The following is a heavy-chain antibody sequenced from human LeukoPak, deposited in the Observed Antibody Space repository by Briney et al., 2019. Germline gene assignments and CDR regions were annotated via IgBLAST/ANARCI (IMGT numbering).Heavy chain of an antibody. Sequence: PGGSLRLSCTASGFTFSSYWMTWVRQAPGKGLEWVANIKQDGSQKHYVDPVKGRFTISRDNAKNSLYLQMNSLRAGDTAVYYCAREGYYFDSSPYSYWGQGTLVTVSS. D-gene: IGHD3-22*01. CDR2: IKQDGSQK. V-gene: IGHV3-7*01. J-gene: IGHJ4*02. CDR3: AREGYYFDSSPYSY. CDR1: GFTFSSYW.